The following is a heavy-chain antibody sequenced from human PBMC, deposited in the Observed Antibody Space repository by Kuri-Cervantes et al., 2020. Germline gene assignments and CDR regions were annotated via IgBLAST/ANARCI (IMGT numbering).Heavy chain of an antibody. D-gene: IGHD3-16*01. CDR2: INPSGGST. CDR3: ARPKATWGGAYYFDY. V-gene: IGHV1-46*01. CDR1: GYTLTSYG. Sequence: ASVKVSCKASGYTLTSYGISWVRQAPGQGLEWMGIINPSGGSTSYAQKFQGRVTMTRDTSTSTVYMEPSSLRSEDTAVYYCARPKATWGGAYYFDYWGQGTLVTVSS. J-gene: IGHJ4*02.